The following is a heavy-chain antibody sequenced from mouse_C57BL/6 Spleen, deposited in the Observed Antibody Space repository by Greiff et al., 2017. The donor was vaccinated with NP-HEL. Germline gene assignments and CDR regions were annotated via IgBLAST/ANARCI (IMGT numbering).Heavy chain of an antibody. V-gene: IGHV5-17*01. Sequence: DVKLVESGGGLVKPGGSLKLSCAASGFTSSDYGMHWVRQAPEKGLEWVAYISSGSSTIYYADTVKGRFTISRDNAKNTLFLQMTSLRSEDTAMYYCASPPYYGSSLFAYWGQGTLVTVSA. J-gene: IGHJ3*01. CDR1: GFTSSDYG. CDR3: ASPPYYGSSLFAY. CDR2: ISSGSSTI. D-gene: IGHD1-1*01.